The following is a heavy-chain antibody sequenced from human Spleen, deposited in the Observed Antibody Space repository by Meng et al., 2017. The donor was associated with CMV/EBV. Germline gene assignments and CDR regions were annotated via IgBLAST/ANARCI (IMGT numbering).Heavy chain of an antibody. CDR3: ARGIYYGSVDY. Sequence: LTCAVYGGSFSGCYWSWIRQPPGKGLEWIGEINHSGSTNYNPSLKSRVTISVDTSKNQFSLKLSSVTAADTAVYYCARGIYYGSVDYWGQGTLVTVSS. V-gene: IGHV4-34*01. CDR1: GGSFSGCY. D-gene: IGHD3-10*01. J-gene: IGHJ4*02. CDR2: INHSGST.